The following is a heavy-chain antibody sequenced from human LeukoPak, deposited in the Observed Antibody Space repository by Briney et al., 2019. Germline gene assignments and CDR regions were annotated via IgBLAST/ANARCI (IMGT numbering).Heavy chain of an antibody. Sequence: SETLSLTCTVSGGSLSSGDYYWSWIRQPPGKGLEWIGYIYYSGSTYYNPSLKSRVTISVDTSKNQFSLKLSSVTAADTAVYYCARFSLGGSGLPFDYWGQGTLVTVSS. J-gene: IGHJ4*02. CDR1: GGSLSSGDYY. V-gene: IGHV4-30-4*08. CDR3: ARFSLGGSGLPFDY. D-gene: IGHD3-3*01. CDR2: IYYSGST.